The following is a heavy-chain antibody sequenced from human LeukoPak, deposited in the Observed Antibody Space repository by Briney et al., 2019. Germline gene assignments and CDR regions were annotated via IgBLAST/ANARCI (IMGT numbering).Heavy chain of an antibody. CDR1: GGTFSSYA. J-gene: IGHJ6*02. Sequence: GASVKVSCKASGGTFSSYAISWVRQAPGQGLEWMGRIIPILGIANYAQKFQGRVTMTRNTSISTAYMELSSLRSEDTAVYYCARGITMIVVSILRTEGYYYGMDVWGQGTTVTVSS. CDR2: IIPILGIA. D-gene: IGHD3-22*01. CDR3: ARGITMIVVSILRTEGYYYGMDV. V-gene: IGHV1-69*04.